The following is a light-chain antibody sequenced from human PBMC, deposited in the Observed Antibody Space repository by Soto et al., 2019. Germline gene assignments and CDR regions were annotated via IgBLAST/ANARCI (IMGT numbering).Light chain of an antibody. J-gene: IGKJ4*01. Sequence: DIQMTQSPSSLSASVGDRVTITCRASQSISSYLNWYQQKPGKAPKLLIYAASSLQSGVPSRFSGSGSGTDFTLTISSLQPDDFATYYCQQYDSYSLLTFGGGTKVEIK. V-gene: IGKV1-39*01. CDR3: QQYDSYSLLT. CDR1: QSISSY. CDR2: AAS.